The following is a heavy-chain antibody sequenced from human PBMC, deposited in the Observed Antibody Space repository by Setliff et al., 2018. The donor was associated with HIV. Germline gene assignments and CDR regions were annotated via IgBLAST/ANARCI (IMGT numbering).Heavy chain of an antibody. CDR1: GFTFSNYA. J-gene: IGHJ4*02. V-gene: IGHV3-30*04. D-gene: IGHD3-10*01. CDR3: ARDGDDYYSSGGWIVNYFDY. CDR2: ISHDGNNQ. Sequence: RLSCAASGFTFSNYAIHWVRQAPGKGLEWVAVISHDGNNQYYADSVKGRFTISRDNSKNTVFLQVNSLRAEDTAVYYCARDGDDYYSSGGWIVNYFDYWAQGTLVTVS.